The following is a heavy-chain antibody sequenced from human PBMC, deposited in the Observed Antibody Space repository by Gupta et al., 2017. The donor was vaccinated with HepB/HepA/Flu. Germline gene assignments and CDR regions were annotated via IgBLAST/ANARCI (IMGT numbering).Heavy chain of an antibody. CDR1: GYTFTSYG. Sequence: QVQLVQSGAEVKTPGASVKVSCTASGYTFTSYGISWVRQAPGQGLEWMGWTSAYNGNTNYAQKLQGRVTMTTDTSTSTAYMELRSLRSDDTAVYYCARDVTFIGHYGMDVWGQGTTVTVSS. CDR2: TSAYNGNT. CDR3: ARDVTFIGHYGMDV. J-gene: IGHJ6*02. D-gene: IGHD3-16*02. V-gene: IGHV1-18*01.